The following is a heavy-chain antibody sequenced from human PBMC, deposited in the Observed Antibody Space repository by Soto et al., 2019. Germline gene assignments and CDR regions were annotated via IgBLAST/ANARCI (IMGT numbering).Heavy chain of an antibody. J-gene: IGHJ3*02. V-gene: IGHV3-66*01. CDR2: IYSGGST. CDR1: GFTVSSNY. D-gene: IGHD2-8*01. Sequence: PGGSLRLSCAASGFTVSSNYMSWVRQAPGKGLKWVSVIYSGGSTYYADSVKGRFTISRDNSKNTLYLQMNSLIAEDTAVYYCAGVFHSGVSKGDDAFDIWGQGTMVTVSS. CDR3: AGVFHSGVSKGDDAFDI.